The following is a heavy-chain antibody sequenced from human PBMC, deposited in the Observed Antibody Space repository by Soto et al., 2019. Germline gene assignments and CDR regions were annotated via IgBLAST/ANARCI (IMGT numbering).Heavy chain of an antibody. CDR3: AKGSRRTYYYDSSGSPDYFDY. Sequence: PGGSLRLSCAASGFTFSSYAMSWVRQAPGKGLEWVSAISGSGGSTYYADSVKGRFTISRDNSKNTLYLQMNSLRAEDTAVYYCAKGSRRTYYYDSSGSPDYFDYWGQGTLVTVSS. J-gene: IGHJ4*02. V-gene: IGHV3-23*01. CDR2: ISGSGGST. CDR1: GFTFSSYA. D-gene: IGHD3-22*01.